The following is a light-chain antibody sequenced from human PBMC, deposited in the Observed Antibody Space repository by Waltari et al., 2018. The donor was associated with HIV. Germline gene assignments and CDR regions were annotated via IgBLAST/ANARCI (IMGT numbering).Light chain of an antibody. Sequence: QSVLTQPPSVSAAPGQKVTISCSGSSSNIGINYVSWYRQLPGTAPKLLIYDNDKRPSGIPDPFSGSKSGTSATLGITGLQTGDEADYYCGTWDSSLSVWLFGGGTKLTVL. J-gene: IGLJ3*02. CDR3: GTWDSSLSVWL. V-gene: IGLV1-51*01. CDR1: SSNIGINY. CDR2: DND.